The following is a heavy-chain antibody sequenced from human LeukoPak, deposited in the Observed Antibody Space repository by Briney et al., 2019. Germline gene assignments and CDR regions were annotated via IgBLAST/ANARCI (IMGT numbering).Heavy chain of an antibody. CDR2: MNPNSGNT. CDR3: ARALSGSYQFYYFDY. CDR1: GYTFTNYD. Sequence: ASVTVSCKASGYTFTNYDINWVRQAAGQGLEWMGWMNPNSGNTGYVQKFQGRVTITRNTSITTAYMELSSLRSEDTAVYYCARALSGSYQFYYFDYWGQGTLITVSS. V-gene: IGHV1-8*03. J-gene: IGHJ4*02. D-gene: IGHD1-26*01.